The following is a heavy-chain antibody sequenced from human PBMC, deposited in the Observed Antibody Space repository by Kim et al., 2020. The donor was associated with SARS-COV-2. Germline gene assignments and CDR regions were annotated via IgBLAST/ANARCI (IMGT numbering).Heavy chain of an antibody. CDR3: ARGSWGGGSFNFDY. V-gene: IGHV3-13*04. D-gene: IGHD2-15*01. CDR2: IGTAGDT. CDR1: GFTFSSYD. J-gene: IGHJ4*02. Sequence: GGSLRLSCAASGFTFSSYDMHWVRQATGKGLEWVSAIGTAGDTYYPGSVKGRFTISRENAKNSLYLQMNSLRAGDTAVYYCARGSWGGGSFNFDYWGQGTLVTVSS.